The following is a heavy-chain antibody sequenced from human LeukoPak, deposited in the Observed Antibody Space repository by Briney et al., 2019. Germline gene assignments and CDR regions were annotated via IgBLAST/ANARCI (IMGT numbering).Heavy chain of an antibody. V-gene: IGHV4-59*01. CDR1: GGSFSTYY. Sequence: SETLSLTCTVSGGSFSTYYWSWIRQPPGKGLQWIGYIYYNGSTDYNPSLKSRVTMSLDTSKNQFSLKLSSVTAADTAVYYCARAVIIFGAAVAKGFDCWGQGTLVTVSS. CDR3: ARAVIIFGAAVAKGFDC. CDR2: IYYNGST. D-gene: IGHD3-3*01. J-gene: IGHJ4*02.